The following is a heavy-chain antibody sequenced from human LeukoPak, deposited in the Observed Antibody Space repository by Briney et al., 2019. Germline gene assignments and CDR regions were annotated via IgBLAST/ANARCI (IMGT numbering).Heavy chain of an antibody. V-gene: IGHV3-23*01. Sequence: GGSLRLSCAASGFTFSSYAMSWVRQAPGKGLEWVSAISGSGGSTYYADSVKGRFTISRDNSKNTLYLQMNSLRGEDTAVYYCAKGSGFTIFGVVPSGYWGQGTLVTVSS. J-gene: IGHJ4*02. CDR2: ISGSGGST. CDR3: AKGSGFTIFGVVPSGY. CDR1: GFTFSSYA. D-gene: IGHD3-3*01.